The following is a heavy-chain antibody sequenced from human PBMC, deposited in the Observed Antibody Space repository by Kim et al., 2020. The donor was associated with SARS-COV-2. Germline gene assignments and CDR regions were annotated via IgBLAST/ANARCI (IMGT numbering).Heavy chain of an antibody. CDR3: ARNKCCGGDCYRRHGMDV. J-gene: IGHJ6*02. V-gene: IGHV4-59*08. CDR2: IYYSGST. Sequence: SETLSLTCTVSGGSISSYYWSWIRQPPGKGLEWIGYIYYSGSTNYNPSLKSEVTIPVDTSKNQFSLKLRSATAADTAVYYCARNKCCGGDCYRRHGMDVWGQGTTVTVSS. D-gene: IGHD2-21*02. CDR1: GGSISSYY.